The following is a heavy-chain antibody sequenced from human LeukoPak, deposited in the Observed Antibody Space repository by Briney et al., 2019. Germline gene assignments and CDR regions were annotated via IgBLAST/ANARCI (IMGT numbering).Heavy chain of an antibody. J-gene: IGHJ4*02. D-gene: IGHD2-2*01. V-gene: IGHV4-59*01. CDR1: GGSISSYY. CDR2: IYYSGST. Sequence: PSETLSLTCTVSGGSISSYYWSWIRQPPGKGLEWIGYIYYSGSTNYNPSLKSRVTISVDTSKNQFSLKLSSVTAADTAVYYCARVPAAIDYFDYWGQGTLVTVSS. CDR3: ARVPAAIDYFDY.